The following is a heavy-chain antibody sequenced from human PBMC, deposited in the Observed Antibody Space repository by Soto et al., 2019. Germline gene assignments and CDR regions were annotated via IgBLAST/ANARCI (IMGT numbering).Heavy chain of an antibody. D-gene: IGHD2-2*01. CDR1: GFSLSADGVG. CDR3: AHAYGGTSWPNDAFDV. Sequence: QITLKESGPTLVKPTQTLTLTCTFSGFSLSADGVGVGWIRQPPGKALEWLELIYWDDDTRYRPSLKSRLTITKDTSKNQVVLTMTNMDPVDTATYYCAHAYGGTSWPNDAFDVWGQGTVVTVSS. J-gene: IGHJ3*01. CDR2: IYWDDDT. V-gene: IGHV2-5*02.